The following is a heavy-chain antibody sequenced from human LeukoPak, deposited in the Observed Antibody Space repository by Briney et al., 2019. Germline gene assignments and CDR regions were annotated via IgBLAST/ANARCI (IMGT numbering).Heavy chain of an antibody. J-gene: IGHJ4*02. Sequence: PGGSLRLSCAASGFTFSSYGMHWVRQAPGKGLEWVAVISYDGSNKYYADSVKGRFTISRDNSKNTLYLQMNSLRAEDTAVYYCAKVQVGYYDSSGPTDYWGQGTLVTASS. CDR1: GFTFSSYG. CDR3: AKVQVGYYDSSGPTDY. V-gene: IGHV3-30*18. CDR2: ISYDGSNK. D-gene: IGHD3-22*01.